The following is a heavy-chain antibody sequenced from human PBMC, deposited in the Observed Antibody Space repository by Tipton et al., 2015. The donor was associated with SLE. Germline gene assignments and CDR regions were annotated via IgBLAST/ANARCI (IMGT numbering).Heavy chain of an antibody. D-gene: IGHD6-19*01. V-gene: IGHV4-59*11. CDR1: GDSISSHY. J-gene: IGHJ4*02. CDR3: ARETGRYSSGWFDY. CDR2: IYYSGST. Sequence: TLSLTCTVSGDSISSHYWSWIRQPPGKGLEWIGYIYYSGSTNYNPFLKSRVTISVDTSKNQFSLKLSSVTAADTAVYYCARETGRYSSGWFDYWGQGTLVTVSS.